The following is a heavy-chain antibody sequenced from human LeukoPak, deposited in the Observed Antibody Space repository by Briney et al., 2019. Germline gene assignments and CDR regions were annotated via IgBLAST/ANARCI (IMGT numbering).Heavy chain of an antibody. Sequence: GGSLRLSCAASGFTFDDYAMHWVRQAPGKGLEWVSGISWNSGSIGYADSVKGRFTISRDNAKNSLYLQMNSLRAEDTALYYCAKMAVAGPGVDYWGQGTPVTVSS. D-gene: IGHD6-19*01. CDR2: ISWNSGSI. J-gene: IGHJ4*02. CDR3: AKMAVAGPGVDY. V-gene: IGHV3-9*01. CDR1: GFTFDDYA.